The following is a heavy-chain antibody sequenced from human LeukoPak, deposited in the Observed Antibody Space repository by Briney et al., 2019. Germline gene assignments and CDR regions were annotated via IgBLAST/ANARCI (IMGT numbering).Heavy chain of an antibody. V-gene: IGHV1-8*02. D-gene: IGHD1-7*01. Sequence: ASVKVSCKASGYTFTSYDINWVRQATGQGLEWMGWMNPNSGNTDYAQKFQGRVTMTRDTSISTAYMELSRLRSDDTAVYYCARGTPWNYSWFDPWGQGTLVTVSS. CDR2: MNPNSGNT. CDR1: GYTFTSYD. CDR3: ARGTPWNYSWFDP. J-gene: IGHJ5*02.